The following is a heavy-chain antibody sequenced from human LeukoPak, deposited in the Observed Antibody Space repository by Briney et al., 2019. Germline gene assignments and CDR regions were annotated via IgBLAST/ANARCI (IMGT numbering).Heavy chain of an antibody. CDR3: ARTSRRGSGSYYFDY. Sequence: PSETLSLTCTVSGGSISSSSYYWGWIRQPPGKGREWIGSIYYSGSTYYNPSLKSRVTISVDTSKNQFSLKLSSVTAAGTAVYYCARTSRRGSGSYYFDYWGQGTLVTVSS. D-gene: IGHD3-10*01. V-gene: IGHV4-39*01. J-gene: IGHJ4*02. CDR1: GGSISSSSYY. CDR2: IYYSGST.